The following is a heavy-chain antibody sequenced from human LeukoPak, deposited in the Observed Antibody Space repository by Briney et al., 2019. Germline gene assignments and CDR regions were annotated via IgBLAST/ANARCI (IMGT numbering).Heavy chain of an antibody. CDR3: AREGRVTMVRGALQGAFDI. Sequence: PSETLSLTCAVSGGSISSSNWWSWVRQPPGKGLGWIGEIYHSGSTNYNPSLKSRVTISVDKSKNQFSLKLSSVTAADTAVYYCAREGRVTMVRGALQGAFDIWGQGTMVTVSS. CDR2: IYHSGST. V-gene: IGHV4-4*02. CDR1: GGSISSSNW. J-gene: IGHJ3*02. D-gene: IGHD3-10*01.